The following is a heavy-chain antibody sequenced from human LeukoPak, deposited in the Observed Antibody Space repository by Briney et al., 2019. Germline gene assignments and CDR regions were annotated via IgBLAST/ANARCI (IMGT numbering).Heavy chain of an antibody. Sequence: PSETLSLTCTVSGGSISSSSYYWGWIRQPPGKGLEWIGSIYYSGSTYYNPSLKSRVTISVDTSKNQFSLKLSSVTAADTAVYYCARVVYEGIAAATNHYYYMDVWSKGTTVTVSS. CDR2: IYYSGST. CDR1: GGSISSSSYY. CDR3: ARVVYEGIAAATNHYYYMDV. D-gene: IGHD6-13*01. J-gene: IGHJ6*03. V-gene: IGHV4-39*07.